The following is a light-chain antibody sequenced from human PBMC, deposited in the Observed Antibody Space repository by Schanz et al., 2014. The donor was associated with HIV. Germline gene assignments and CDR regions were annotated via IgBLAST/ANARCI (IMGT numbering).Light chain of an antibody. CDR1: SSDVGGYNY. J-gene: IGLJ3*02. V-gene: IGLV2-14*01. CDR3: SSYRSGSPLWV. CDR2: DVS. Sequence: QSALTQPASVSGSPGQSITISCTGTSSDVGGYNYVSWYQQHPGKAPKLMIYDVSNRPSGVSNRFSGSKSGNTASLTISGLQAEDEGDYYCSSYRSGSPLWVFGGGTKLTVL.